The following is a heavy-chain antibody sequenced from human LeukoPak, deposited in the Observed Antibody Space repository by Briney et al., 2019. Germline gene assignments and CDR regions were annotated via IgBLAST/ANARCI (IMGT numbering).Heavy chain of an antibody. CDR1: GFTFSSYW. J-gene: IGHJ1*01. CDR3: ARAGLADCGGDCGYFQH. D-gene: IGHD2-21*02. Sequence: PGGSLRLSCAASGFTFSSYWMSWVRQAPGKGLEWVAVISYDGSNKYYADSVKGRFTISRDNSKNTLYLQMNSLRAEDTAVYYCARAGLADCGGDCGYFQHWGQGTLVTVSS. CDR2: ISYDGSNK. V-gene: IGHV3-30-3*01.